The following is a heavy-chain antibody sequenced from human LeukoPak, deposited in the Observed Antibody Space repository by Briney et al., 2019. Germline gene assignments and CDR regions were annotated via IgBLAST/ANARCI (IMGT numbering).Heavy chain of an antibody. CDR1: GGSISNYY. Sequence: SETLSLTCTVSGGSISNYYWSWTRQPPGKGLEWIGYIYYSGSTNYNPSLKSRVTISVDTSKNQFSLKLNSVTAADTAVYYCARTTEDCSSTSCYQYWFDPWGQGTLVTVSS. J-gene: IGHJ5*02. V-gene: IGHV4-59*01. CDR2: IYYSGST. D-gene: IGHD2-2*01. CDR3: ARTTEDCSSTSCYQYWFDP.